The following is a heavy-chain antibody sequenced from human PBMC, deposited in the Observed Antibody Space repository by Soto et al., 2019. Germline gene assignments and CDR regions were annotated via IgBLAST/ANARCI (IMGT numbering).Heavy chain of an antibody. V-gene: IGHV5-51*01. CDR2: IYPGDSDT. CDR1: GYSFTSYW. Sequence: GESLKISCKGSGYSFTSYWIGWVRQMPVKGLEWMGIIYPGDSDTRYSPSFQGQVTISADKSISTAYLQWSSLKASDTAMYYCARSPDIVVVPAAMPPDYWGQGTLVTVSS. J-gene: IGHJ4*02. CDR3: ARSPDIVVVPAAMPPDY. D-gene: IGHD2-2*01.